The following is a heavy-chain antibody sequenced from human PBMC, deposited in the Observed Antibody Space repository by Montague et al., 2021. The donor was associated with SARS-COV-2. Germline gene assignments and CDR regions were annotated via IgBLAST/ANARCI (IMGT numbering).Heavy chain of an antibody. CDR1: VGSICSSIYY. J-gene: IGHJ4*02. V-gene: IGHV4-39*07. CDR3: AKISGKLVLL. Sequence: SETLSLNCTVSVGSICSSIYYWGWIRQSPGKGLEWFGSLHYSGSTHYCPSLKSRVNVSIDTTKNQFSLNLSYVTAADTAVYYCAKISGKLVLLWGQGTLVTVSS. D-gene: IGHD6-6*01. CDR2: LHYSGST.